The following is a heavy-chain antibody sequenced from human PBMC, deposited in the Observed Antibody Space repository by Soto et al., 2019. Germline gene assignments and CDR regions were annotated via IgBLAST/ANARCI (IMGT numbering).Heavy chain of an antibody. CDR3: AGGWFGGLAYYFHD. CDR1: GYTFTSYG. Sequence: ASVKVSCKASGYTFTSYGISWVRQAPGQGLEWMGWISVYNGNTNYAQKLQGRVTMTTDTSTSTAYMELRSLRSDDTAVYYCAGGWFGGLAYYFHDWGQGALVTVSS. V-gene: IGHV1-18*01. D-gene: IGHD3-10*01. CDR2: ISVYNGNT. J-gene: IGHJ4*02.